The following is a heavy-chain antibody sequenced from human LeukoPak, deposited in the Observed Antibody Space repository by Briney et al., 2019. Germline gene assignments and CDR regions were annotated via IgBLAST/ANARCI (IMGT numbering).Heavy chain of an antibody. J-gene: IGHJ4*02. Sequence: PSETLSLTCTVSGGSINSYYWSWIRQPAGKGLVWIGRIYTSGSTNYNPSLKSRVTMSVDTSKNQFSLKLSSVTAADTAVYYCARDPXYWGXGTLVTVSS. CDR3: ARDPXY. CDR2: IYTSGST. V-gene: IGHV4-4*07. CDR1: GGSINSYY.